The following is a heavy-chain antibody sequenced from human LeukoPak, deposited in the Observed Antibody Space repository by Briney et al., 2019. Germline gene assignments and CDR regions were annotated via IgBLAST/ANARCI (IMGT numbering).Heavy chain of an antibody. CDR3: ARARQRLGELSALDN. CDR2: INPNSGGT. D-gene: IGHD3-16*02. CDR1: GYTFTGYY. Sequence: ASVKVSCKASGYTFTGYYMHWVRQAPGQGLEWMGWINPNSGGTNYAQKFQGRVAMTRDTSINTAYMELTRLRSDDTAVYYCARARQRLGELSALDNWGQGALVTVSS. V-gene: IGHV1-2*02. J-gene: IGHJ4*02.